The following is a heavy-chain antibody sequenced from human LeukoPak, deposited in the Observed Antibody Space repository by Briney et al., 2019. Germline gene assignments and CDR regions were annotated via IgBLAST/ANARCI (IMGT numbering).Heavy chain of an antibody. J-gene: IGHJ6*02. Sequence: KPSETLSLTCTVSGGSISSSSYYWGWIRQPPGKGLEWIGSIYYSGSTYYNPSLKSRVTISVDTSKNQFSLKLSSVTAADTAVYYCARAGRYYYYGMDVWGQGTTVTVSS. CDR3: ARAGRYYYYGMDV. CDR1: GGSISSSSYY. V-gene: IGHV4-39*07. CDR2: IYYSGST.